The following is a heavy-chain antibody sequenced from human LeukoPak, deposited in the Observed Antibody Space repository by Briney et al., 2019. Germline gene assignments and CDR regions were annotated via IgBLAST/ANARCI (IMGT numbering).Heavy chain of an antibody. D-gene: IGHD6-13*01. Sequence: SETLSLTCTVSGGSISSYYWSWIRQPPGKGLEWIGYIYYSGSTNYSPSLKSRVTISVDTSKKQFSLKLSSVTAADTAVYYCATYSSSWYWYFDLWGRGTLVTVSS. V-gene: IGHV4-59*01. J-gene: IGHJ2*01. CDR3: ATYSSSWYWYFDL. CDR1: GGSISSYY. CDR2: IYYSGST.